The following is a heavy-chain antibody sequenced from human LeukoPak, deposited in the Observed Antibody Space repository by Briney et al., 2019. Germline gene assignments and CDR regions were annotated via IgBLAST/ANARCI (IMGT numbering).Heavy chain of an antibody. V-gene: IGHV3-11*04. Sequence: PGGSLRLSCAASGFTFSDYYMSWIRQAPGKGLEWVSYISSSGSTIYYADSVKGRFAISRDNAKNSLYLQMNSLRAEDTAVYYCARNGESKYSSSWYPDYWGQGTLVTVSS. J-gene: IGHJ4*02. CDR3: ARNGESKYSSSWYPDY. D-gene: IGHD6-13*01. CDR1: GFTFSDYY. CDR2: ISSSGSTI.